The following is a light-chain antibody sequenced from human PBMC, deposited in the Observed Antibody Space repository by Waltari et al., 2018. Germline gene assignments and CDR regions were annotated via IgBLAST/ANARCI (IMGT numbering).Light chain of an antibody. V-gene: IGKV3-15*01. CDR3: QQYNNWPPYT. J-gene: IGKJ2*01. Sequence: DIVMTHSPATLSVSPGERATLPSRASQSVGSNLAWYQQKPGQALRLLIFAASRRATGIPARFSGSGSGTEFTLTIGSLQSEDFAVYYCQQYNNWPPYTFGQGTKLEIK. CDR1: QSVGSN. CDR2: AAS.